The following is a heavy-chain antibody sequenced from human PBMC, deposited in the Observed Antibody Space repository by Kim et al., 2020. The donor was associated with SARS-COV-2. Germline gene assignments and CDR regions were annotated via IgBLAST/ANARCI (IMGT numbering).Heavy chain of an antibody. J-gene: IGHJ4*02. V-gene: IGHV3-7*01. CDR2: IKHNGSET. CDR1: GFAFSTYW. D-gene: IGHD3-3*01. CDR3: AREDDFWSGYLSRGEFDY. Sequence: GGSLRLSCAASGFAFSTYWMSWVRQAPGKGLEWVANIKHNGSETYYVDSVKGRFTISRDNAKNSLYLQMNSLRAEDTAVYYCAREDDFWSGYLSRGEFDYWGQGTLVPSSS.